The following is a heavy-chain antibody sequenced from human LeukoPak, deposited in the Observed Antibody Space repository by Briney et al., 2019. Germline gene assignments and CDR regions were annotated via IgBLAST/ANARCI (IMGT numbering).Heavy chain of an antibody. Sequence: ASVKVSCKASGYTFTGYYMHWVRQAPGQGLEWMGWINPNSGGTNYAQKFQGRVTMTRDTSISTAYMELSRLRSDDTAVYYCARAAPPTGYSSGWYPSLPNWFDPWGQGTLVTVSS. V-gene: IGHV1-2*02. J-gene: IGHJ5*02. CDR3: ARAAPPTGYSSGWYPSLPNWFDP. CDR1: GYTFTGYY. D-gene: IGHD6-19*01. CDR2: INPNSGGT.